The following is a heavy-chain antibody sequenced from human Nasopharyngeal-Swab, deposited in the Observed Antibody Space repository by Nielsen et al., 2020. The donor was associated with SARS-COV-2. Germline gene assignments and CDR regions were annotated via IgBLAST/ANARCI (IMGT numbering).Heavy chain of an antibody. CDR2: ISHSGRT. D-gene: IGHD4/OR15-4a*01. Sequence: SQTPSLTRAVSNRSINNYYWSWIRQPPGKGLEGLAYISHSGRTNYNPSLKSRLLISMDTSKNQISLTLTSVTAADTAGYYCAGDPGLTTTSWFDPWGQGTLVTVSS. J-gene: IGHJ5*02. CDR3: AGDPGLTTTSWFDP. V-gene: IGHV4-59*01. CDR1: NRSINNYY.